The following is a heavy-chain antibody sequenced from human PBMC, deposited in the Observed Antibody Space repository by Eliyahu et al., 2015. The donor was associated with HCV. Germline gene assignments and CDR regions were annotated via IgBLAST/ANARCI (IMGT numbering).Heavy chain of an antibody. CDR1: VFTFSSYA. D-gene: IGHD6-6*01. Sequence: QVQLVESGGGVVQPGGSLRLXCAASVFTFSSYAMXWVRXAPGKGLEWVAVISYDGDIKYYADSVKGRFTTSRDNTKKTLHLQMNSLRIEDTAVYYCARDLYHRVSVEYYYYGMDVWGQGTTVTVSS. V-gene: IGHV3-30*03. J-gene: IGHJ6*02. CDR3: ARDLYHRVSVEYYYYGMDV. CDR2: ISYDGDIK.